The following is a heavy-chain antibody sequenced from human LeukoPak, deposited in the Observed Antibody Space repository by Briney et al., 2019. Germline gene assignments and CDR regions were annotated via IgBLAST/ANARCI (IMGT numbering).Heavy chain of an antibody. CDR3: AREVSDYDILTGWIDY. CDR1: GVSIRSGSYY. Sequence: SETLSLTCNVSGVSIRSGSYYWSWIRQPAGKGLEWIGRIYTSGTANYNPSLKSRVTISVGTSKSQFSLKLSSVTAADTAVYYCAREVSDYDILTGWIDYWGQGTLVSVSS. CDR2: IYTSGTA. J-gene: IGHJ4*02. D-gene: IGHD3-9*01. V-gene: IGHV4-61*02.